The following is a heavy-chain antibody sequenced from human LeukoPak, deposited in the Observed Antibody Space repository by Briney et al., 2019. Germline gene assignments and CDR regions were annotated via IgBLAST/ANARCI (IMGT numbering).Heavy chain of an antibody. CDR3: ARVRGQQWPGERVRYFDY. Sequence: APVKVSCKTSGYTFTSYAVGWVRQAPGQGLEWMGWISPYNGDTKYAQNVQGRLTLTTDTSTRTVYMELRSLRSDDTAVYYCARVRGQQWPGERVRYFDYWGQGTLVTVSS. CDR2: ISPYNGDT. J-gene: IGHJ4*02. CDR1: GYTFTSYA. D-gene: IGHD6-19*01. V-gene: IGHV1-18*04.